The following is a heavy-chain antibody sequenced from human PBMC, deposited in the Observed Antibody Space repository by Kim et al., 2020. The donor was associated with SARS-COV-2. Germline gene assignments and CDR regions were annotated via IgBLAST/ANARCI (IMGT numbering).Heavy chain of an antibody. J-gene: IGHJ4*02. Sequence: ASVKVSCKASGYTFTSYAMHWVRQAPGQRLEWMGWLNTGNGNRKYSQKFQGRVTTTRDTSATTAYMELSSLRSEDTAVYYCARAVSSGWYEADYWGQGT. D-gene: IGHD6-19*01. V-gene: IGHV1-3*04. CDR2: LNTGNGNR. CDR1: GYTFTSYA. CDR3: ARAVSSGWYEADY.